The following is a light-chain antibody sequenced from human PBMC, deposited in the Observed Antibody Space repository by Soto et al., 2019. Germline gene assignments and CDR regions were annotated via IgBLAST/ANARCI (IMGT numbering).Light chain of an antibody. V-gene: IGKV1-5*03. Sequence: DIQMTQSPSTLSASVGDRVTITCRASQSISSWLAWYQQKPGKAPKLLIYKASTLESGVPSRFSGSGSGTEFTLTISSLQPDDFATYYCQQYNNYPVTFGGGTKVEIK. J-gene: IGKJ4*01. CDR1: QSISSW. CDR3: QQYNNYPVT. CDR2: KAS.